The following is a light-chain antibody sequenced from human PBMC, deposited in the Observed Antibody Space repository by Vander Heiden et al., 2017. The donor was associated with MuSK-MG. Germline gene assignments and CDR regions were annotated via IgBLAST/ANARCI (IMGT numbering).Light chain of an antibody. J-gene: IGKJ4*01. CDR2: AAS. CDR3: QKYNSAPDT. V-gene: IGKV1-27*01. CDR1: QGISNY. Sequence: TQLTTPPSSLSASVGDRVTITCRASQGISNYLAWYQQKPGKVPKLLIYAASTLQSGVPSRFSGSGSGTDFTLTISSLQPEDVATYYCQKYNSAPDTFGGGTKLEIK.